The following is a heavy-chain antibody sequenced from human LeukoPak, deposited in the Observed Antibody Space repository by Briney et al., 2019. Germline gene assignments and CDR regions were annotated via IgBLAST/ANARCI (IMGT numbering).Heavy chain of an antibody. V-gene: IGHV1-2*02. J-gene: IGHJ3*02. Sequence: GASVKVSCKASGYTFTEFYMHWVRQAPGQGLEWMGWINPKSGGTNYAQRFEGRVTMTRDTSISTAYMELCRLRSDDTAVYYCARDLREDSHSYDAFNIWGQGTMVSVSS. CDR1: GYTFTEFY. D-gene: IGHD3-16*01. CDR3: ARDLREDSHSYDAFNI. CDR2: INPKSGGT.